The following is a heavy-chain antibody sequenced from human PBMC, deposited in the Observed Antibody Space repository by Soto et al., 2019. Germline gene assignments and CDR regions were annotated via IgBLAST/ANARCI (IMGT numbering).Heavy chain of an antibody. D-gene: IGHD3-10*01. Sequence: TLSLTCTVSGGSISSSSYYWGWIRQPPGKGLEWIGSIYYSGSTYYNPSLKSRVTISIDTSKNQFSLKLSSVTAADTAVYYCARYYYGSGSYYNVPFDYWGQGTLVTVSS. CDR1: GGSISSSSYY. V-gene: IGHV4-39*01. CDR2: IYYSGST. CDR3: ARYYYGSGSYYNVPFDY. J-gene: IGHJ4*02.